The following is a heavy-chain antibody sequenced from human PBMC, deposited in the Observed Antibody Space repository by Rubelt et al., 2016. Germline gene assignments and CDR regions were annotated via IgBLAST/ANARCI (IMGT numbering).Heavy chain of an antibody. D-gene: IGHD5-12*01. CDR3: ARWGDSGDDCEEY. CDR1: GYTFTSYG. V-gene: IGHV1-69*06. J-gene: IGHJ4*02. Sequence: SVKVSCKASGYTFTSYGISWVRQAPGQGLEWMGGIIPIFGTANYAQKFQGRVTITADKSTSTAYMGRGSRRLEDSAVYYWARWGDSGDDCEEYWGQGTLVTVSS. CDR2: IIPIFGTA.